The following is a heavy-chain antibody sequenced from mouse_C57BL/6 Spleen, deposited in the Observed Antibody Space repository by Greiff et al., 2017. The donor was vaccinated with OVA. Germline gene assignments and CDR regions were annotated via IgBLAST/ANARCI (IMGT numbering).Heavy chain of an antibody. J-gene: IGHJ2*01. CDR1: GFNIKDAY. Sequence: EVKLQESGAELVRPGASVKLSCTASGFNIKDAYMHWVKQRPEQGLEWIGWIDPENGDTEYASKFQGKATITADTSSNTAYLQLSSLTSEDSSVYYCTTFAGSDYWGQGTPLTVSS. CDR2: IDPENGDT. CDR3: TTFAGSDY. D-gene: IGHD2-2*01. V-gene: IGHV14-4*01.